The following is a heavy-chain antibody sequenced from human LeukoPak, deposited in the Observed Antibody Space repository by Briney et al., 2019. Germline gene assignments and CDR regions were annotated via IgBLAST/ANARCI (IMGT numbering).Heavy chain of an antibody. J-gene: IGHJ4*02. Sequence: QAGGSLRLSCVVSGIPFSDFYMNWIRQAPGKGLEWVAVISFDGSKEDYADSVKGRFTISRDNSKNTLYVQLNSLSVEDTAVYYCARDSAYYYDSSGFSYCDYWGPGTLVTVSS. D-gene: IGHD3-22*01. CDR2: ISFDGSKE. CDR1: GIPFSDFY. V-gene: IGHV3-30*19. CDR3: ARDSAYYYDSSGFSYCDY.